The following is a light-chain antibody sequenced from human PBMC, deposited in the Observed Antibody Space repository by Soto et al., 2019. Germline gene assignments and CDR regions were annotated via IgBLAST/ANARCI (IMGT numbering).Light chain of an antibody. V-gene: IGKV3-15*01. CDR3: QQYNVWPLT. CDR1: QSVSSN. CDR2: VAS. J-gene: IGKJ4*01. Sequence: EIVMTQSPATLSVSPGERATLSRRASQSVSSNLAWYQQKPGQTPKLLIYVASTRATGIPARFSGSGSGTEFTITISSLQSEDFAVYCCQQYNVWPLTFGGGTKVELK.